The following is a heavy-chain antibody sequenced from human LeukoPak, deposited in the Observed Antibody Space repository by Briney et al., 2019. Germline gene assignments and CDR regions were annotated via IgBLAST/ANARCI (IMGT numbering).Heavy chain of an antibody. D-gene: IGHD2-2*01. CDR2: IYHSGST. Sequence: PSETLSLTCAVSGYSISSGYYWGWIRQPPGKGLEWIGSIYHSGSTYYNPSLKSRVTISVGTSKNQFSLKLSSVTAADTAVYYCARDHVYCSSTSCYGGPFFYYYGMGVWGKGTTVTVSS. CDR3: ARDHVYCSSTSCYGGPFFYYYGMGV. CDR1: GYSISSGYY. J-gene: IGHJ6*04. V-gene: IGHV4-38-2*02.